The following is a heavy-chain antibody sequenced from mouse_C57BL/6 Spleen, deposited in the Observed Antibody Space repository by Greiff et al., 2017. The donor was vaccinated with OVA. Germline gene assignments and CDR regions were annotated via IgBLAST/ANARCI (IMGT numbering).Heavy chain of an antibody. V-gene: IGHV1-26*01. CDR2: INPNNGGT. CDR3: ARGKLGKSWYFDY. J-gene: IGHJ2*01. CDR1: GYTFTDYY. Sequence: EVHLQQSGPELVKPGASVKISCKASGYTFTDYYMNWVKQSHGKSLEWIGDINPNNGGTSYNQKFKGKATLTVDKSSSTAYMELRSLTSEDSAVYYCARGKLGKSWYFDYWGQGTTLTVSS. D-gene: IGHD4-1*01.